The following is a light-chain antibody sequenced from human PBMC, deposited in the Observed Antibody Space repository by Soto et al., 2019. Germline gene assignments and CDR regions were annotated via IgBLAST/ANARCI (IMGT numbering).Light chain of an antibody. CDR3: CSYVGTHTSPVI. V-gene: IGLV2-23*01. J-gene: IGLJ2*01. Sequence: QSALTQPASVSGSPGQSITISCTGASSDVVNYNLVSWYQQHPGKAPKLMIYEASQLPSGVSNRFSGSKSGNTASLTISGLQAEDEADYYCCSYVGTHTSPVIFGGGTKVTVL. CDR1: SSDVVNYNL. CDR2: EAS.